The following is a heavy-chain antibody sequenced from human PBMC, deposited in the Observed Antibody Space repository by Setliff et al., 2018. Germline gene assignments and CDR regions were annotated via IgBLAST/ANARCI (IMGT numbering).Heavy chain of an antibody. J-gene: IGHJ5*02. V-gene: IGHV4-34*09. CDR1: GGSFSDYY. CDR3: ARGHCSSGECPNYFDP. CDR2: INHSGST. Sequence: PSETLSLTCAVYGGSFSDYYWSWIRQSPGKGLEWIGEINHSGSTNYNPSLKSRVTISVDTSKNQFSLKINSVTAADTAVYYCARGHCSSGECPNYFDPWGQGTQVTVSS. D-gene: IGHD2-15*01.